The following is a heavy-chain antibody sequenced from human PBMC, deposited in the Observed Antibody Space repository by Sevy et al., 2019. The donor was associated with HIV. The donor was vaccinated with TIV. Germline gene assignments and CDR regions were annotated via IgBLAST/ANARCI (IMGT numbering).Heavy chain of an antibody. CDR2: INHSGST. CDR3: ARGGFGYYGSGRREPIYFDY. D-gene: IGHD3-10*01. Sequence: SETLSLTCAVYGGSFSGYYWSWIRQPPGKGLEWIGEINHSGSTNYNPSLKTRVTISVDTSKNQFSLKLSSVTAADTAVYYCARGGFGYYGSGRREPIYFDYWGQGTLVTVSS. J-gene: IGHJ4*02. CDR1: GGSFSGYY. V-gene: IGHV4-34*01.